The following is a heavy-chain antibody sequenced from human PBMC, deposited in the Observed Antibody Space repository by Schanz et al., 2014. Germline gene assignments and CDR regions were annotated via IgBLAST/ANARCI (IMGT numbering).Heavy chain of an antibody. Sequence: EVQLVESGGGLVQPGGSLRLSCAASGFTFSSYAMSWVRQAPGKGLEWVSYIGNGGVTIYYADSVKGRFTISRDNSKNTLYLQMNSLRAEDTAVYYCAKGRFGELSAFDIWGQGTMDTVSS. D-gene: IGHD3-10*01. V-gene: IGHV3-23*04. CDR2: IGNGGVTI. CDR1: GFTFSSYA. J-gene: IGHJ3*02. CDR3: AKGRFGELSAFDI.